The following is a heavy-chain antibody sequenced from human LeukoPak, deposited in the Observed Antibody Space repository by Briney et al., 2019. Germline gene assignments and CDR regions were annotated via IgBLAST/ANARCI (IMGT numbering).Heavy chain of an antibody. D-gene: IGHD4-23*01. V-gene: IGHV3-48*04. CDR1: GFTFSSYG. CDR2: ITSISSST. J-gene: IGHJ6*03. Sequence: GGSLRLSCAASGFTFSSYGMHWVRQAPGKGLEWVSYITSISSSTYYADFVKGRFTVSRDNAKNSLYLQMNSLTAEDTAVYYCARDFGDYGGYYYMDLWGKGTMVTVSS. CDR3: ARDFGDYGGYYYMDL.